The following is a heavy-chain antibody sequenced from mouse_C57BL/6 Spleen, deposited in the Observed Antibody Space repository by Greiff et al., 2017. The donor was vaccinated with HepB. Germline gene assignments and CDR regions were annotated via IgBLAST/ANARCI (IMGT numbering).Heavy chain of an antibody. CDR1: GYTFTSYW. CDR2: IDPSDSYT. D-gene: IGHD3-1*01. V-gene: IGHV1-50*01. Sequence: QVHVKQPGAELVKPGASVKLSCKASGYTFTSYWMQWVKQRPGQGLEWIGEIDPSDSYTNYNQKFKGKATLTVDTSSSTAYMQLSSLTSEDSAVYYCARGGSHYAMDYWGQGTSVTVSS. CDR3: ARGGSHYAMDY. J-gene: IGHJ4*01.